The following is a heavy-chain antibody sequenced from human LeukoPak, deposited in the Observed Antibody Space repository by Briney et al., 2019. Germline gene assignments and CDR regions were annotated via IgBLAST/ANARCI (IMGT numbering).Heavy chain of an antibody. D-gene: IGHD3-16*01. CDR1: GYTLPELS. CDR3: AASGGYDY. J-gene: IGHJ4*02. Sequence: ASVKVSCKASGYTLPELSIHWVRQAPGRGLEWMGGFDPENGETVSARRLQGRLTMTEDTSSDTAYMELSSLTSEDTAVYYCAASGGYDYWGQGTLITVSS. V-gene: IGHV1-24*01. CDR2: FDPENGET.